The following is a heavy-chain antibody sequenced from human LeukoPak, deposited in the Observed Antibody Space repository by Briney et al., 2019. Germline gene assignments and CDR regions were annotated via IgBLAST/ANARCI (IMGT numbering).Heavy chain of an antibody. V-gene: IGHV4-39*07. D-gene: IGHD3-10*01. CDR2: IYYSGGT. CDR1: GGSISNSNYY. J-gene: IGHJ4*02. Sequence: SETLSPTCTVSGGSISNSNYYWGWIRQPPGKGLEWIGSIYYSGGTYYNPYLKSRVTISVDTSKNQFSLKLTSVTAADTAVHFCARVKPREYYFDYWGQGTLVTVSS. CDR3: ARVKPREYYFDY.